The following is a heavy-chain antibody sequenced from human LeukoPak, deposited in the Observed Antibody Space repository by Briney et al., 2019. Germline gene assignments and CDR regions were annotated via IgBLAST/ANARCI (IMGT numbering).Heavy chain of an antibody. CDR3: ARVRYSSGWYSF. Sequence: ASVKVSCKASGGTFSSYAISCVRQAPGQGLEWMGGIIPIFGTANYAQKFQGRVTITADESTSTAYMELSSLRSEDTAVYYCARVRYSSGWYSFWGQGTLVTVSS. J-gene: IGHJ4*02. V-gene: IGHV1-69*13. CDR1: GGTFSSYA. D-gene: IGHD6-19*01. CDR2: IIPIFGTA.